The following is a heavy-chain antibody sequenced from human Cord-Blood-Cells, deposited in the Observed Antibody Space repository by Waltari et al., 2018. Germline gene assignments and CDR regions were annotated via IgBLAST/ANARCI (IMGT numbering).Heavy chain of an antibody. D-gene: IGHD1-1*01. Sequence: EVQLVESGGGLVQPGRSLRLSCAASGFTFDDYAMHWVRPAPGKGLEWVSGISWNSGSIGYADSVKGRFTISRDNAKNALYLQMNSLRAEDTALYYCAKDNFAFDIWGQGTMVTVSS. CDR1: GFTFDDYA. CDR3: AKDNFAFDI. V-gene: IGHV3-9*01. CDR2: ISWNSGSI. J-gene: IGHJ3*02.